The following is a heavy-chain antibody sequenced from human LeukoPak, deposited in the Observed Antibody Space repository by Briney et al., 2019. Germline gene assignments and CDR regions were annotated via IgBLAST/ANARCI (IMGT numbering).Heavy chain of an antibody. CDR2: IYYSGST. CDR3: ARHYSGSGSYSFDY. D-gene: IGHD3-10*01. J-gene: IGHJ4*02. CDR1: GGSMSGYF. V-gene: IGHV4-59*08. Sequence: SETLSFTCTVSGGSMSGYFWSWIRQPPGKGLEWIGYIYYSGSTDYNPSLKSRVTISVDTSKNQFSLRLSSVTAADTAVYYCARHYSGSGSYSFDYWGQGTLVTVSS.